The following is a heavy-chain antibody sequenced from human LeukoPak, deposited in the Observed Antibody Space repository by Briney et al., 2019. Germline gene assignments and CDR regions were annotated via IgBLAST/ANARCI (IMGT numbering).Heavy chain of an antibody. V-gene: IGHV4-61*02. Sequence: PSETLSLTCTVSGGSISSGGYYGAGIRRPAGKGLGGFGGIYTSGSTDYNPSLKSRVTISVDTSKNQFSLKLSSVTAADTAVYYCARDILIGFCGGDCYPDLWGQGTLVTVSS. D-gene: IGHD2-21*01. CDR3: ARDILIGFCGGDCYPDL. CDR1: GGSISSGGYY. J-gene: IGHJ4*02. CDR2: IYTSGST.